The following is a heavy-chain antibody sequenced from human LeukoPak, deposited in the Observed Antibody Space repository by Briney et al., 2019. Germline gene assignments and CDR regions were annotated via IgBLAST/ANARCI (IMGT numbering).Heavy chain of an antibody. V-gene: IGHV3-9*01. Sequence: GGSLRLSCAASGFTFDDYAMHWVRQAPGKGLEWVSGISWNSGSIGHADSVKGRFTISRDNAKNSLYLQMNSLRVEDTALYYCAKPYDSSGRIAGDAFDIWGQGTMVTVSS. D-gene: IGHD3-22*01. J-gene: IGHJ3*02. CDR2: ISWNSGSI. CDR1: GFTFDDYA. CDR3: AKPYDSSGRIAGDAFDI.